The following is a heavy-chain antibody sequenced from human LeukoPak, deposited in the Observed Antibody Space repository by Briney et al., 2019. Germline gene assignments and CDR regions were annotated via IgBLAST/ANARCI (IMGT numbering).Heavy chain of an antibody. D-gene: IGHD3-22*01. V-gene: IGHV3-21*01. CDR1: GFTFSSYS. CDR2: ISSSSSYI. CDR3: ARVLAGYYDSSGYSGNDAFDV. J-gene: IGHJ3*01. Sequence: KPGGSLRLSCAASGFTFSSYSMNWVRQAPGKGLEWVSSISSSSSYIYYADSVKGRFTISRDNAKNSLYLQMNSLGAEDTAVYYCARVLAGYYDSSGYSGNDAFDVWGQGTMVTVSS.